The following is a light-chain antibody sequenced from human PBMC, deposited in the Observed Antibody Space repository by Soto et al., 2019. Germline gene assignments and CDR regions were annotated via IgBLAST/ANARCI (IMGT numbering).Light chain of an antibody. CDR2: DVS. Sequence: QSALTQPASVSGSPGQSITISCTGTSSDVGGYNSVSWYQQHPGKAPKLMIYDVSHRPSGVYDRFSGSKSGNTAALTISGLQAEDEADYYCSSYTSSSLLVFGGGTKLTVL. V-gene: IGLV2-14*01. CDR3: SSYTSSSLLV. CDR1: SSDVGGYNS. J-gene: IGLJ2*01.